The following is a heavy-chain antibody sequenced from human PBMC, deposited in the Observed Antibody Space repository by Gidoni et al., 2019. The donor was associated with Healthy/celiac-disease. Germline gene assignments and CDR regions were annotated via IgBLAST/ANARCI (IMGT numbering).Heavy chain of an antibody. CDR2: IWYDGSNK. D-gene: IGHD3-3*01. CDR1: GFTFSSYG. J-gene: IGHJ5*02. Sequence: QVQLVESGGGVVHPGRSLRLSCASSGFTFSSYGMHWVRQAQGKGLEWVAVIWYDGSNKYYADSVKGRFTISRDNSKNTLYLQMNSLRAEDTAVYYCARGSLYDFWSGYYRWGQGTLVTVSS. CDR3: ARGSLYDFWSGYYR. V-gene: IGHV3-33*01.